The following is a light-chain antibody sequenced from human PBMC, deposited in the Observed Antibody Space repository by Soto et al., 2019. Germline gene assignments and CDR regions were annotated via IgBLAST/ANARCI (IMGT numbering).Light chain of an antibody. Sequence: EIVLTQSPGTLSLSPGERATLSCRASQSVSSNSLVWYQQKPGQAPRLLNSGASSRATGIPDRFSGSGSGTDFTLTISRLEPEDFAVYYCQQYGSTPLTFGGGTKVEIK. J-gene: IGKJ4*01. CDR2: GAS. CDR3: QQYGSTPLT. CDR1: QSVSSNS. V-gene: IGKV3-20*01.